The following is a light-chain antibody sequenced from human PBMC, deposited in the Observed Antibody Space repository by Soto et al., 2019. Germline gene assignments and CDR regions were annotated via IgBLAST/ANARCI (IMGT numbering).Light chain of an antibody. CDR1: QSVSSSF. V-gene: IGKV3-20*01. J-gene: IGKJ3*01. CDR3: QQYGSSPFT. Sequence: ETVLTQSPGTLSLSPGERATLSCRASQSVSSSFLAWYQQKLGQAPRLLIYGASSRATGIPDRFSGSGSGTEFTLTISRLEPEDFAVYYCQQYGSSPFTFGPGTKVDIK. CDR2: GAS.